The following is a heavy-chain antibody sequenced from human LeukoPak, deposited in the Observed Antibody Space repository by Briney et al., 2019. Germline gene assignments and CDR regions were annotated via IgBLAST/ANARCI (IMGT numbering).Heavy chain of an antibody. D-gene: IGHD6-19*01. CDR3: ARVYSSGWEGYNY. CDR1: GFTFSSYS. CDR2: ISSSSSYI. Sequence: PGGSPRLSCAASGFTFSSYSMNWVRQAPGKGLEWVSSISSSSSYIYYADSVKGRFTISRDNAKNSLYLQMNSLRAEDTAVYYCARVYSSGWEGYNYWGQGTLVTVSS. V-gene: IGHV3-21*01. J-gene: IGHJ4*02.